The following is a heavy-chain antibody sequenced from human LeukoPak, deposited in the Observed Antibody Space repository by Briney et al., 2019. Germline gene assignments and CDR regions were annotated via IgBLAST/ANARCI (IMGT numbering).Heavy chain of an antibody. Sequence: GGSLRLSCAASGFTFSSYWMHWVRQAPGKGLVWVSRINSDESSTSYADSVKGRFTISRDNAKNTLYLQMNSLRAVDTAVYYCARAQPVVGATYFDYWGQGTLVTVSS. CDR1: GFTFSSYW. CDR3: ARAQPVVGATYFDY. D-gene: IGHD1-26*01. V-gene: IGHV3-74*01. J-gene: IGHJ4*02. CDR2: INSDESST.